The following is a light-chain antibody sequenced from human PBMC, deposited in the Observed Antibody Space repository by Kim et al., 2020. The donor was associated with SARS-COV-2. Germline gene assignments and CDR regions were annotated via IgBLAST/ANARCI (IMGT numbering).Light chain of an antibody. Sequence: EIVMTQSPATLSVSPGGRVTLTCRASQGISSDLACYQQKRGQAPTLLIYDASTRATAVPARFSGSGSGTEFTLTISSLQSEDYAVYSCSKYKNWPRTFGQGTKVDIK. J-gene: IGKJ1*01. CDR3: SKYKNWPRT. CDR2: DAS. V-gene: IGKV3-15*01. CDR1: QGISSD.